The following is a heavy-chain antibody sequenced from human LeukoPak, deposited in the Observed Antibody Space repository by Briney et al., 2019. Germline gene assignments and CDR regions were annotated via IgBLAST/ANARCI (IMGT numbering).Heavy chain of an antibody. V-gene: IGHV3-21*01. CDR1: GFTFSSYS. D-gene: IGHD2-2*01. CDR3: LVVPAATDAFDI. CDR2: ISSSSSYI. J-gene: IGHJ3*02. Sequence: PGGSLRLSCAASGFTFSSYSMNWVRQAPGKGLEWVSSISSSSSYIYYADSVKGRFTISRDNAKNSLYLQMNSLRAEDTAVYYCLVVPAATDAFDIWGQGTMVTVSS.